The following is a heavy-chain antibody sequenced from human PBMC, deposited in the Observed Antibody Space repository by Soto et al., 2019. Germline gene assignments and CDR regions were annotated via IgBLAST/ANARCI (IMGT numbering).Heavy chain of an antibody. V-gene: IGHV1-18*01. CDR3: ARSTRGIVVVMILDY. D-gene: IGHD3-22*01. Sequence: ASVKVSCKASGYSFTSYGISWVRQAPGQGLEWMGWISAYNGNTNYAQKLQGRVTMTTDTSTSTAYMELRSLRSDDTAVYYCARSTRGIVVVMILDYWGQGTLVTVSS. CDR1: GYSFTSYG. J-gene: IGHJ4*02. CDR2: ISAYNGNT.